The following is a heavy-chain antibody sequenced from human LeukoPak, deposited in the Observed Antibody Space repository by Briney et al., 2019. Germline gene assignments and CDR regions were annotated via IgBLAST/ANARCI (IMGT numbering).Heavy chain of an antibody. J-gene: IGHJ6*03. V-gene: IGHV4-39*01. CDR2: IYYSGST. CDR3: ARGSAGYYYYYMDV. CDR1: GGSISSSSYY. Sequence: PSETLSLTCTVSGGSISSSSYYWGWIRQPPGKGLEWIGSIYYSGSTYYNPSLKSRVTISVGTSKNQFSLKLSSVTAADTAVYYCARGSAGYYYYYMDVWGKGTTVTVSS.